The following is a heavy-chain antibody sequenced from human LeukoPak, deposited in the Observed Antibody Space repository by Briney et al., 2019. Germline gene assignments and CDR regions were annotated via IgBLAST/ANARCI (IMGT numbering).Heavy chain of an antibody. CDR3: AKLLGSYGYWYWFDL. CDR2: ISGSGGST. Sequence: TGGSLRLSCAASGFTFSSYAMSWVRQAPGKGLEWVSAISGSGGSTYYADSVKGRFTISRDTSKNTLYLQMNSLRAEDTAVYYCAKLLGSYGYWYWFDLWGQGTLVTVSS. V-gene: IGHV3-23*01. J-gene: IGHJ5*02. CDR1: GFTFSSYA. D-gene: IGHD5-18*01.